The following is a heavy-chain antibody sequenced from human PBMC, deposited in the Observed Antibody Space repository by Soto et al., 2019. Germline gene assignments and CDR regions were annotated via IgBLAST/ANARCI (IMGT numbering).Heavy chain of an antibody. D-gene: IGHD3-10*01. Sequence: GGSLRLSCVASGFSFDNYGMSWVRQAPGEGLEWISAIKSGGTTYYAASVKGRFTISRDNSKNTLYLLMNSLSAEDTAPYYCAKLHGSGTYYNFPDYWGQGTLVTVSS. V-gene: IGHV3-23*01. CDR3: AKLHGSGTYYNFPDY. J-gene: IGHJ4*02. CDR1: GFSFDNYG. CDR2: IKSGGTT.